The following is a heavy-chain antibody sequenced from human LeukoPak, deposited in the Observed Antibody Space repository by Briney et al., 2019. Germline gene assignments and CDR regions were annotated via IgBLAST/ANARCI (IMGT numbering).Heavy chain of an antibody. CDR2: IYHSGST. D-gene: IGHD6-19*01. CDR1: GYSISSGYY. Sequence: SETLSLTCTVSGYSISSGYYWGWIRQPPGKGLERIGSIYHSGSTYYNPSLKSRVTISVDTSKNQFSLKLSSVTAADTAVYYCARARGIAVAGTRDAFDIWGQGTMVTVSS. J-gene: IGHJ3*02. CDR3: ARARGIAVAGTRDAFDI. V-gene: IGHV4-38-2*02.